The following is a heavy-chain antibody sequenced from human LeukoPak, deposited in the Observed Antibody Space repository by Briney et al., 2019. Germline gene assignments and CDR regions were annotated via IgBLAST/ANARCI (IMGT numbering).Heavy chain of an antibody. CDR3: ARAKPDPQYYFDY. D-gene: IGHD1-14*01. CDR1: GGSFSGYY. J-gene: IGHJ4*02. CDR2: INHSGST. Sequence: PSETLSLTCAVYGGSFSGYYWSWIRQTPGKGLEWIGEINHSGSTNYNPSLKSRVTISVDTSKNQFSLKLSSVTAADTAVYYCARAKPDPQYYFDYWGQGTLVTVSS. V-gene: IGHV4-34*01.